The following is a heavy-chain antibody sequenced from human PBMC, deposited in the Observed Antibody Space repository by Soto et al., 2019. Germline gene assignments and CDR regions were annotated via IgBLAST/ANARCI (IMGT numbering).Heavy chain of an antibody. CDR3: ARDRMVRGVIMNYYYYGMDV. D-gene: IGHD3-10*01. V-gene: IGHV4-59*01. CDR2: IYYSGST. Sequence: SETLSLTCTVSGGSISSYYWSWIRQPPGKGLEWIGYIYYSGSTNYNPSLKSRVTISVDMSKNQFSLKLSSVTAADTAVYYCARDRMVRGVIMNYYYYGMDVWGQGTTVTVSS. J-gene: IGHJ6*02. CDR1: GGSISSYY.